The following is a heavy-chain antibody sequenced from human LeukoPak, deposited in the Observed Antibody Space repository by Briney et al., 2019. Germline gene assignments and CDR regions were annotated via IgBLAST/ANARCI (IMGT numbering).Heavy chain of an antibody. CDR2: ISGSGGST. V-gene: IGHV3-23*01. D-gene: IGHD3-10*01. CDR3: AKGGLWFGELIDY. J-gene: IGHJ4*02. Sequence: GGSLRLSCAASGFNFSSYAMSWVRQAPGKGLEWVSAISGSGGSTYYADSVKGRFTISRDNSKNTLYLQMNSLRAEDTAVYYCAKGGLWFGELIDYWGQGTLVTVSS. CDR1: GFNFSSYA.